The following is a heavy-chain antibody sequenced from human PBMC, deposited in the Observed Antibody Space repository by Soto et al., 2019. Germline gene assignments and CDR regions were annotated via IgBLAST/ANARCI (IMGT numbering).Heavy chain of an antibody. Sequence: GASVKVSCKASGYTFTGYYMHWVRQAPGQGLEWMGWINPNSGGTNYAQKFQGWVTMTRDTVANTAYMELSSLRSEDTAVYYCARYLFDSTGYFDYWGQGTPVTVSS. CDR3: ARYLFDSTGYFDY. V-gene: IGHV1-2*04. CDR1: GYTFTGYY. CDR2: INPNSGGT. J-gene: IGHJ4*02. D-gene: IGHD2-8*02.